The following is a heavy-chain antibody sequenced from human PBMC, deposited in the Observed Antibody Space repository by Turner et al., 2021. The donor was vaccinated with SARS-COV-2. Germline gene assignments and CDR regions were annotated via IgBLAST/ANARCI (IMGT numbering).Heavy chain of an antibody. D-gene: IGHD2-21*01. V-gene: IGHV3-48*02. CDR1: GFTFSSFS. Sequence: EVPLVESGGGLVQPGGSLRLSCAASGFTFSSFSVTWVRQAPGKVLEWVSYISDSSSAIFYADSVKGRFTISRDNAKNSLYLQMNSLRDEDTAVYYCARSKIADYWGQGTLVTVSS. CDR3: ARSKIADY. J-gene: IGHJ4*02. CDR2: ISDSSSAI.